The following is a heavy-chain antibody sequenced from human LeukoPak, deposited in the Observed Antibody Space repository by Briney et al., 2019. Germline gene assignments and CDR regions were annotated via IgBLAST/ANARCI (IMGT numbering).Heavy chain of an antibody. CDR1: GYTFTSYY. CDR2: INPSGGST. Sequence: ASVKVSCKASGYTFTSYYMHWVRQAPGQGLEWMGVINPSGGSTSYAQKFQGRVTMTRDTSTSTVYMELSSLRSEDTAVYYCAGDFVNAAVADYWGQGTLVTVSS. CDR3: AGDFVNAAVADY. V-gene: IGHV1-46*01. J-gene: IGHJ4*02. D-gene: IGHD6-19*01.